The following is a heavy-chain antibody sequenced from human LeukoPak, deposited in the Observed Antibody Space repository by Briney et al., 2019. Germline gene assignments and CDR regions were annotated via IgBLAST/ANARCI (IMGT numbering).Heavy chain of an antibody. CDR2: ISYDGSNK. J-gene: IGHJ5*02. V-gene: IGHV3-30*04. CDR3: ASHKGSGIVATITGRGWFDP. D-gene: IGHD5-12*01. Sequence: GGSLRLSCAASGFTFSSYAMHWVRQAPGKGLEWVAVISYDGSNKYYADSVKGRFTISRDNSKNTLYLQMNSLRAEDTAVYYCASHKGSGIVATITGRGWFDPWGLGTLVTVSS. CDR1: GFTFSSYA.